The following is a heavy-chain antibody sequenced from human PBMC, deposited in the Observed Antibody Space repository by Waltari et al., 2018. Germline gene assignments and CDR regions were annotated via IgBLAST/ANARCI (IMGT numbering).Heavy chain of an antibody. J-gene: IGHJ4*02. CDR2: INWNGGST. D-gene: IGHD3-16*01. Sequence: EVQLVESGGGVVRPGGSLRLSCAASGFTFDDYGMSWVRQAPGKGLEWVSGINWNGGSTEYADSVKGGFTISRDNAKKSLYLQMNSLRAEDTALYYCARGVRGSSPVDYWGQGTLVTVSS. CDR1: GFTFDDYG. CDR3: ARGVRGSSPVDY. V-gene: IGHV3-20*04.